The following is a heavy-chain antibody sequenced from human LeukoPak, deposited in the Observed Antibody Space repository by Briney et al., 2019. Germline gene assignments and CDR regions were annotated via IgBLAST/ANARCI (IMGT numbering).Heavy chain of an antibody. D-gene: IGHD6-13*01. CDR1: GGSIDSNS. CDR3: ARRSSSWKNWFDP. J-gene: IGHJ5*02. V-gene: IGHV4-59*01. CDR2: IYYSGTT. Sequence: LETLSLTCTVSGGSIDSNSWTWIRQHPGKGLEWIGYIYYSGTTNYNPSLKSRVTMSVDMSKNQFSLKLCYVSAADTAVYYCARRSSSWKNWFDPWGQGTLVTVSS.